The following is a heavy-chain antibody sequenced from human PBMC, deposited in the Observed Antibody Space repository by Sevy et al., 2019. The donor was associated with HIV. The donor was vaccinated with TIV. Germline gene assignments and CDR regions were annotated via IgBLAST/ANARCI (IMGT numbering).Heavy chain of an antibody. J-gene: IGHJ4*02. CDR2: LSFGCGKI. CDR3: AREGCSKPHDY. D-gene: IGHD3-10*02. CDR1: GFNFNICS. Sequence: GGSLRLSCVASGFNFNICSFSWVRQTPGKGLEWVSTLSFGCGKINYADSVQGRFTISRDDSKNTLYLEMNSLRVEDTAIYYCAREGCSKPHDYWGQGTLVTVSS. V-gene: IGHV3-23*01.